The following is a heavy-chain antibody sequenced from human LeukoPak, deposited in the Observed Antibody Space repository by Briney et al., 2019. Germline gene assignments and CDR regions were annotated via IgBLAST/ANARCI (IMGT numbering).Heavy chain of an antibody. V-gene: IGHV3-74*01. CDR1: GLTLRTTW. CDR2: MNGEGTTI. D-gene: IGHD1-7*01. J-gene: IGHJ4*02. Sequence: GGSLRLSCATSGLTLRTTWMHWVRRAPGKGLMWVSRMNGEGTTIDYADSVKGRFTVSRDYAKNTLFLQMNNLRTEDTALYFCATARNFRFEYWGQGSLVIVSA. CDR3: ATARNFRFEY.